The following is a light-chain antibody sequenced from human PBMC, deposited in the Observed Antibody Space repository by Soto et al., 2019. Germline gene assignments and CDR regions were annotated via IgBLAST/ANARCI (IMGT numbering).Light chain of an antibody. J-gene: IGLJ2*01. Sequence: QSVLTQPPSASGTPGQRVTISCSGRTSNIGSNSVNWYQQLPGTAPRLLIYNNDQRPSGVPDRFSGSKSGTAASLAISGLQSDDEAYYCCTAWDDTLNGPGVVFGGGTKLTVL. CDR2: NND. CDR3: TAWDDTLNGPGVV. V-gene: IGLV1-44*01. CDR1: TSNIGSNS.